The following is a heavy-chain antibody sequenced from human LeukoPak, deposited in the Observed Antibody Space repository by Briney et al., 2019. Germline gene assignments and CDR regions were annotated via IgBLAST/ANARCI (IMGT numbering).Heavy chain of an antibody. V-gene: IGHV1-18*01. J-gene: IGHJ4*02. Sequence: ASVKVSCKASGYTFTSYGISWVRQAPGQGLEWMGWISAYNGNTNYAQKLQGRVTMTTDTSTSTAYMELRSLRSDDTAVYYCARGGDGYKRGLVLELDYWGQGTLVTVSS. CDR1: GYTFTSYG. D-gene: IGHD5-24*01. CDR3: ARGGDGYKRGLVLELDY. CDR2: ISAYNGNT.